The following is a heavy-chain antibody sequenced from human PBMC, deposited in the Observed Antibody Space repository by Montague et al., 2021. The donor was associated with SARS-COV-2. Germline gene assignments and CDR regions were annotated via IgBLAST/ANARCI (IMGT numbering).Heavy chain of an antibody. D-gene: IGHD5-18*01. CDR1: GDSVSSNSAA. CDR2: TYYRSKWYN. Sequence: CAISGDSVSSNSAAWNWIRQSRSRGLEWLGRTYYRSKWYNDYAVSVKSRITINLDTSKNQFSLQLNSVTPEDTAVYYCARDTRIQLWFDRDYYYGMDVWGQGTTVTVSS. V-gene: IGHV6-1*01. J-gene: IGHJ6*02. CDR3: ARDTRIQLWFDRDYYYGMDV.